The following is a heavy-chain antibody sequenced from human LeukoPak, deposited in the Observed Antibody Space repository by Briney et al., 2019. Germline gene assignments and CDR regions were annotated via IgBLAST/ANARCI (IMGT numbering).Heavy chain of an antibody. CDR2: IIPIFGTA. Sequence: GASVKDSCKASGGTFSSYAISWVRQAPGQGLEWMGGIIPIFGTANYAQKFQGRVTITADESTSTAYMELSSLRSEDTAVYYCARVTYGYAHSNYYYGMDVWGQGTTVTVSS. D-gene: IGHD5-18*01. CDR1: GGTFSSYA. CDR3: ARVTYGYAHSNYYYGMDV. J-gene: IGHJ6*02. V-gene: IGHV1-69*13.